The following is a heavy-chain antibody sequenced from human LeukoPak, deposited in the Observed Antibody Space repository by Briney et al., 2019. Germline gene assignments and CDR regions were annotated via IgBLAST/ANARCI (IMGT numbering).Heavy chain of an antibody. CDR2: IIPIFGTA. CDR1: GYIFTSYG. D-gene: IGHD2-8*02. Sequence: GASMKVSCKSSGYIFTSYGISWVRQAPGQGLEWMGGIIPIFGTANYAQKFQGRVTITTDESTSTAYMELSSLRSEDTAVYYCARGEGYWDYWGQGTLVTVSS. V-gene: IGHV1-69*05. J-gene: IGHJ4*02. CDR3: ARGEGYWDY.